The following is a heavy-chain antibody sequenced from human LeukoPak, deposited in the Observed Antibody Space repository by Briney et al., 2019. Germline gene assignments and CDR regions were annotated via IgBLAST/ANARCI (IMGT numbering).Heavy chain of an antibody. CDR2: ISSSSSTI. CDR1: GFTFSSYS. D-gene: IGHD3-22*01. V-gene: IGHV3-48*04. Sequence: QPGGSLRLSCAASGFTFSSYSMNWVRQAPGKGLEWVSYISSSSSTIYYADSVKGRFTISRDNAKNSLYLQMNSLRAEDTAVYYCARVYYWPIGNAFDIWGQGTMVTVSS. J-gene: IGHJ3*02. CDR3: ARVYYWPIGNAFDI.